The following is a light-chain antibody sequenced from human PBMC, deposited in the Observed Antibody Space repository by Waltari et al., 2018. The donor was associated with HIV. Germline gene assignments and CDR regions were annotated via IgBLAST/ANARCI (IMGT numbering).Light chain of an antibody. CDR3: CSFAGSSNFVI. CDR2: DVS. J-gene: IGLJ2*01. Sequence: QSALTQPRSVSGSPGQSISISCSGSSGDIGSFNYVSWYQQHPNKAPQLIIYDVSERPSGVPHLFSGSKAGKTATLTISGIQAEDEAEYFCCSFAGSSNFVIFGGGTKLAVL. CDR1: SGDIGSFNY. V-gene: IGLV2-11*01.